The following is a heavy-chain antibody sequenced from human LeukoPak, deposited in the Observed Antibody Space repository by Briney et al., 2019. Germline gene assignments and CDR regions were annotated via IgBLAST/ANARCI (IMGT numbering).Heavy chain of an antibody. J-gene: IGHJ5*02. CDR1: GGSISSGDYY. V-gene: IGHV4-30-4*08. Sequence: SQTLPLTCTVSGGSISSGDYYWSWIRQPPGKGLEWIGYIYYSGSTYYNPSLKSRVTISVDTSKNQFSLKLSSVTAADTAVYYCASTISTSPGWFDPWGQGTLVTVSS. D-gene: IGHD3-3*01. CDR2: IYYSGST. CDR3: ASTISTSPGWFDP.